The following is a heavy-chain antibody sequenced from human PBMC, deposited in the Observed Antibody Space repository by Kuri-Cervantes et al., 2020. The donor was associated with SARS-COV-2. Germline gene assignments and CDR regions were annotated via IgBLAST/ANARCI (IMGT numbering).Heavy chain of an antibody. CDR1: GFTISSYT. CDR2: SSASGVDT. Sequence: GESLKISCAASGFTISSYTMGWARQAPGKGLEWLAASSASGVDTNHADSVKGRFTISRDNSKNTLYLQMNSLRAEDTALYYRARHHPKYIARSYTNDAFDVWGQGTMVTVSS. J-gene: IGHJ3*01. V-gene: IGHV3-23*01. CDR3: ARHHPKYIARSYTNDAFDV. D-gene: IGHD1-26*01.